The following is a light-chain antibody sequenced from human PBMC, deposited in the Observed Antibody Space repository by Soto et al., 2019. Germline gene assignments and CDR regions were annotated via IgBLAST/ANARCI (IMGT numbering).Light chain of an antibody. J-gene: IGKJ4*01. V-gene: IGKV3-11*01. CDR2: DAS. Sequence: EIVLTQSPATLSLSPGERATLSCRASQIVSSYLAWYQQKPGQAPRLLIYDASNRATGIPARFSGSGSGTDFTLTISRLEPEDFAVYYCQQRSNWHLTFGGGTKVEIK. CDR1: QIVSSY. CDR3: QQRSNWHLT.